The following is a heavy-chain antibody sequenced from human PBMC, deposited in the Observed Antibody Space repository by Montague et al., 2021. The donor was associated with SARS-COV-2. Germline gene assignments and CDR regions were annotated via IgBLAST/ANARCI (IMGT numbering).Heavy chain of an antibody. CDR2: IHNPGRT. J-gene: IGHJ4*02. Sequence: SETLSLTCSVSGDSISSCTKHWVWSRRRRGKALNWSASIHNPGRTYHSPPLKSRVTMSVDTSKNQFSLKLSSVTAADTAVYYCTRTTDDSALAATFWGQGT. V-gene: IGHV4-39*01. CDR3: TRTTDDSALAATF. CDR1: GDSISSCTKH. D-gene: IGHD1-26*01.